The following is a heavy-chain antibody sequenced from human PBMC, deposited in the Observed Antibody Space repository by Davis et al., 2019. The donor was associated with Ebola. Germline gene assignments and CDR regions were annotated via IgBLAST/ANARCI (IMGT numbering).Heavy chain of an antibody. Sequence: SVKVSCKASGGTSSSYAISWVRQATGQGLEWMGRIIPILGIANYAQKFQGRVTLTADKSTSIAYMELSSLRSEDTAVYYCAREDGLGEVVVVDYWGQGTLVTVSS. J-gene: IGHJ4*02. CDR3: AREDGLGEVVVVDY. CDR2: IIPILGIA. V-gene: IGHV1-69*04. CDR1: GGTSSSYA. D-gene: IGHD2-15*01.